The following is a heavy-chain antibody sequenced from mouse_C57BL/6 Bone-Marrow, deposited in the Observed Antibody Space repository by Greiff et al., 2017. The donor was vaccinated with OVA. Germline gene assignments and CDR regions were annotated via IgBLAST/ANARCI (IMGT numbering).Heavy chain of an antibody. CDR3: TRGWLPWYFDV. CDR2: IDPETGGT. Sequence: VQLQQSGAELVGPGASVTLSCKASGYTFTDYEMHWVKQTPVHGLEWIGAIDPETGGTAYNQKFKGKAILTADKSSSTAYMELRSLTSEDSAVYYCTRGWLPWYFDVWGTGTTVTVSS. V-gene: IGHV1-15*01. CDR1: GYTFTDYE. J-gene: IGHJ1*03. D-gene: IGHD2-2*01.